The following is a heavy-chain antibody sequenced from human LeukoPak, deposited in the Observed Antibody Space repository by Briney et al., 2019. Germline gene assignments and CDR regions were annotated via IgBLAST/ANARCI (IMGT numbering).Heavy chain of an antibody. CDR1: GGSISSGGYY. CDR3: ARSGHTYGDNWFDP. J-gene: IGHJ5*02. CDR2: IYYSGST. V-gene: IGHV4-31*03. D-gene: IGHD4-17*01. Sequence: PLETLSLTCTVSGGSISSGGYYWSWIRQHPGKGLEWIGYIYYSGSTYYNPSLKSRVTISVDTSKNQFSLKLSSVTAADTAVYYCARSGHTYGDNWFDPWGQGTLVTVSS.